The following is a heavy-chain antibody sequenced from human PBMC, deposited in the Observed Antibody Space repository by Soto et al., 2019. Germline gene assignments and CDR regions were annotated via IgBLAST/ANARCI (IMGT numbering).Heavy chain of an antibody. V-gene: IGHV3-11*01. CDR2: ISGGGAIT. D-gene: IGHD3-10*01. CDR3: ASDFYYYASSH. J-gene: IGHJ4*02. Sequence: GSLRLSCAASGFTFSDKCMTWLRQAPGKGLQWVAKISGGGAITYYADSVRGRFTVSRDNAKNSAYLQMDSLRVEDTAVYYCASDFYYYASSHWGQGTLVTVSS. CDR1: GFTFSDKC.